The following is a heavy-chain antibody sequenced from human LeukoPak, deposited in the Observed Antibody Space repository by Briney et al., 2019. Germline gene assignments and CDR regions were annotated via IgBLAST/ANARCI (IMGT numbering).Heavy chain of an antibody. Sequence: PSETLSLTCAVSGYSISSVYYWGWIRQPPGKGLEWIGSIYHSGSTYYNPSLKSRVTISVDTSKDQFSLKLSSVTAADTAVYYCARSSIAARGTPDYWGQGTLVTVSS. D-gene: IGHD6-6*01. CDR2: IYHSGST. CDR1: GYSISSVYY. CDR3: ARSSIAARGTPDY. J-gene: IGHJ4*02. V-gene: IGHV4-38-2*01.